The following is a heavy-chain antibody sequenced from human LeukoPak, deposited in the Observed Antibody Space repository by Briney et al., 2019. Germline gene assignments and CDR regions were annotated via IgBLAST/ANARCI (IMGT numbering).Heavy chain of an antibody. CDR2: IYYSGST. V-gene: IGHV4-59*08. D-gene: IGHD4-11*01. CDR1: GGSISGYY. J-gene: IGHJ4*02. Sequence: PSETLSLTCTVSGGSISGYYWSWIRQPPGKGLEWIGNIYYSGSTNYNPSLKSRVTISVDTSKNQFSLKLSSVPAADTAVYYCANYHDYSNFQGAYYLDYWGQGTLVTVSS. CDR3: ANYHDYSNFQGAYYLDY.